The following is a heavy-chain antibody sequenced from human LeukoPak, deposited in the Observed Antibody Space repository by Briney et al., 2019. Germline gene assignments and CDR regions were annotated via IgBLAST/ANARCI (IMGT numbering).Heavy chain of an antibody. V-gene: IGHV4-59*01. CDR1: GDSLSRYY. CDR3: ARGLRDSSGYYEYYFDY. Sequence: SETLSLTCTVSGDSLSRYYWSWIRQPLGKGLEWIGYIYYTGSTNYNPSLKSRVTISVDTSKNQFSLKLSSVTAADTAVYYCARGLRDSSGYYEYYFDYWGQGTLVTASS. J-gene: IGHJ4*02. CDR2: IYYTGST. D-gene: IGHD3-22*01.